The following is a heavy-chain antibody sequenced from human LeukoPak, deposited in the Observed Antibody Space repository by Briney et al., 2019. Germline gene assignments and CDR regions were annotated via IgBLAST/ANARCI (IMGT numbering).Heavy chain of an antibody. Sequence: ASVKVSCKVSGYTLTELSMHWVRQAPGKGLEWMGGFDPEDGETIYAQKFQGRVTMTEDTSTDTAYMELSSLRSEDTAVYYCAAAVVLGGYHTIPTLFDYWGQGTLVXXSS. CDR2: FDPEDGET. CDR1: GYTLTELS. J-gene: IGHJ4*02. CDR3: AAAVVLGGYHTIPTLFDY. D-gene: IGHD3-16*02. V-gene: IGHV1-24*01.